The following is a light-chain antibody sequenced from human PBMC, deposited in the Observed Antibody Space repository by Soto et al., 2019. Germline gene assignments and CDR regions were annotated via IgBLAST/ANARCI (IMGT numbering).Light chain of an antibody. J-gene: IGLJ1*01. CDR1: TRDVGGYNY. CDR3: NSYRDTGARYV. CDR2: DVN. V-gene: IGLV2-14*01. Sequence: QSVLNQPASVSGAPGQSIPISCAGTTRDVGGYNYVSWYQQHPGKAPKLIIFDVNNRPSGVSDRFSGSKSGNTASLTISGLRVEDEADYYCNSYRDTGARYVFGRGTKVTVL.